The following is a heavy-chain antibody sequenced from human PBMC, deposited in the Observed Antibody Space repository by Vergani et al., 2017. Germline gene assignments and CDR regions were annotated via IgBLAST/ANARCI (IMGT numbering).Heavy chain of an antibody. CDR1: GGSISSENW. CDR3: VRDLGRGYCSTTLCFGMDL. Sequence: QVQLQESGPGLVKPPGTLSLICAVSGGSISSENWWGWVRQSPGKGLEWIGEIHHYGSTNYNPSLKSRVTIYLDKSKNQFSLTLSSVTAADTAVYYCVRDLGRGYCSTTLCFGMDLWGQGTTVTVS. CDR2: IHHYGST. V-gene: IGHV4-4*03. D-gene: IGHD2-15*01. J-gene: IGHJ6*02.